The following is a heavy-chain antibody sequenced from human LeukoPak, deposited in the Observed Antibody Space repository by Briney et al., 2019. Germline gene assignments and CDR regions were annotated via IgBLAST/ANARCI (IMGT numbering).Heavy chain of an antibody. CDR2: IYYRGST. D-gene: IGHD3-22*01. CDR3: ARGKDYYDTSGYPTFHY. V-gene: IGHV4-59*01. Sequence: SETLSLTCTVSGGSISTYYWSWIRQPPGKGLEWMGYIYYRGSTNHNPSLKSRVTISVDTSKNQLSLKLTSVLAADTAVYYCARGKDYYDTSGYPTFHYWGQGTLVTVSS. CDR1: GGSISTYY. J-gene: IGHJ4*02.